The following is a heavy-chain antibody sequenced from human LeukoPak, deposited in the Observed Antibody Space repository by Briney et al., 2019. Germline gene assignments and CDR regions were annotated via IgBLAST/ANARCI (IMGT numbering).Heavy chain of an antibody. CDR2: MNPNSGNT. CDR1: GYTFTSYD. CDR3: ARGHETYDYVWGRRHYYYGMDV. V-gene: IGHV1-8*01. J-gene: IGHJ6*02. Sequence: ASVKVSCKASGYTFTSYDINWVRQATGQGLEWMGWMNPNSGNTGYAQKFQGRVTMTRNTSISTAYMELSSLRSEDTAVYYCARGHETYDYVWGRRHYYYGMDVWGQGTTVTVSS. D-gene: IGHD3-16*01.